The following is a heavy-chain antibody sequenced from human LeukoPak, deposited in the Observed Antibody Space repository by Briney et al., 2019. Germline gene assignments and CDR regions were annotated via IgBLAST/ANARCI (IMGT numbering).Heavy chain of an antibody. D-gene: IGHD6-6*01. CDR3: ARVSRRYLEYSSSSDAFDI. J-gene: IGHJ3*02. CDR1: GGSINSNSYY. Sequence: SETLSLTCTVSGGSINSNSYYWGWIRQPPGKGLEWIGSIYYSGSTYYNPSLKSRVSVSVDTSKNQFSLKLSSVTAADTAVYYCARVSRRYLEYSSSSDAFDIWGQGTMVTVSS. CDR2: IYYSGST. V-gene: IGHV4-39*07.